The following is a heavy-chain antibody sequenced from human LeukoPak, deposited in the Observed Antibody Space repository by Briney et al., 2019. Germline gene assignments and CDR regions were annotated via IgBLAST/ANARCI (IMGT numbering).Heavy chain of an antibody. Sequence: PGGSLRLSCAASGFTFSSYSVNWVRQAPGKGLEWVSSISSSSSYIYYADSVKGRFTISRDNAKNSLYLQMNSLRAEDTAVYYCARATYPSLMDIVVVPAAMGGSDYWGQGTLVTVSS. CDR2: ISSSSSYI. CDR1: GFTFSSYS. D-gene: IGHD2-2*03. V-gene: IGHV3-21*01. J-gene: IGHJ4*02. CDR3: ARATYPSLMDIVVVPAAMGGSDY.